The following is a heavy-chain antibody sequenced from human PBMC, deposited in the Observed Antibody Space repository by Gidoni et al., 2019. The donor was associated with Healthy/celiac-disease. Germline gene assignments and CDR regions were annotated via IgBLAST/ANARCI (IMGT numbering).Heavy chain of an antibody. J-gene: IGHJ6*02. CDR1: GSPFSRSG. CDR2: IGDEGCNK. V-gene: IGHV3-33*01. CDR3: ARDQRVGRGVIRTGGMDV. Sequence: QVQLVESGGGVVQHGRSLSLSCAAYGSPFSRSGMHWVRQAPGKGLEWVALIGDEGCNKYSEDSVKGRFTISRDNSKNTRYLQRNSLRAEDTAVYYCARDQRVGRGVIRTGGMDVWGQGTTVTVSS. D-gene: IGHD3-10*01.